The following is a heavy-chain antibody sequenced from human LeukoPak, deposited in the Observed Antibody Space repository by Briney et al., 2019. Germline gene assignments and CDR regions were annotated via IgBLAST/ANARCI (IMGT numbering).Heavy chain of an antibody. J-gene: IGHJ4*02. CDR3: TIRYSGSYNDY. D-gene: IGHD1-26*01. CDR1: GYCSTSYW. Sequence: GESPKISCKGSGYCSTSYWICWVREMPGKGLEWMGIIYPVDSDTRYSPSSQGQVPNSADKPISTAYLQWSSLKPSDTAMYYGTIRYSGSYNDYGGQGPLVPVP. CDR2: IYPVDSDT. V-gene: IGHV5-51*04.